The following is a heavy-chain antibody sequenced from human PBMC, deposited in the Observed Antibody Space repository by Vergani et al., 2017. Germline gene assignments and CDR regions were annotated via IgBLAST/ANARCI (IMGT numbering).Heavy chain of an antibody. Sequence: QVQLQQWGGGLLKPSETLSLTCVVNGGSFTSYHWTWIRQSPGEGLEWVGDIDHTVRPDYNPSLKSRLTMSVDKSRNQFSLTLNSVTATDTAIYFCASVNTETNGHLYYYYYMDVWGQGTAVTVS. V-gene: IGHV4-34*01. J-gene: IGHJ6*03. D-gene: IGHD4-11*01. CDR3: ASVNTETNGHLYYYYYMDV. CDR2: IDHTVRP. CDR1: GGSFTSYH.